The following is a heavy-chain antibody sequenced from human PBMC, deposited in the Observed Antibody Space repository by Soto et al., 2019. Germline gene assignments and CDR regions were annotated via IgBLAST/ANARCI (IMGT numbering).Heavy chain of an antibody. CDR3: ARRPVTYYFDY. CDR1: GFTFSNYA. CDR2: ISYDGSNK. J-gene: IGHJ4*02. D-gene: IGHD4-17*01. Sequence: PGGSLRVSCAASGFTFSNYAMHWVRQAPGKGLEWVAVISYDGSNKYYADSVKGRFTISRDNSKNTLYLQMNSLRAEDTAVYYCARRPVTYYFDYWGQGTLVTVSS. V-gene: IGHV3-30-3*01.